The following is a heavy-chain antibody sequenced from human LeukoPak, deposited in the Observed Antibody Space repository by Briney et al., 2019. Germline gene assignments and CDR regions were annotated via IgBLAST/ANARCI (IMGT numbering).Heavy chain of an antibody. CDR2: ISSSSSTI. J-gene: IGHJ4*02. V-gene: IGHV3-48*01. Sequence: GGSLRLSCAASGFTFSSYSMNWVRQAPGKGLEWVSYISSSSSTIYYADSVKGRFTISRDNAKNSLYLQMSSLRAEDTAIYYCMTAAGYNFGQYWGQGTLVTVSS. CDR3: MTAAGYNFGQY. CDR1: GFTFSSYS. D-gene: IGHD5-18*01.